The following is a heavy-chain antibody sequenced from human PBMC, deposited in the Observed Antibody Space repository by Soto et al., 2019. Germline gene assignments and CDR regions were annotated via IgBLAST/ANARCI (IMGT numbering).Heavy chain of an antibody. J-gene: IGHJ4*02. Sequence: QVQLVESGGGVVQPGRSLRLSCAASGFTFSSYGMHWVRQAPGKGLEWVAVIWYDGSNKHYADSVKGRFTISRDNSKNTLYLQMNSLRAEDTAVYYCARSGGSYRYAYVYFDYWGQGTLVTVSS. CDR1: GFTFSSYG. D-gene: IGHD3-16*02. V-gene: IGHV3-33*01. CDR2: IWYDGSNK. CDR3: ARSGGSYRYAYVYFDY.